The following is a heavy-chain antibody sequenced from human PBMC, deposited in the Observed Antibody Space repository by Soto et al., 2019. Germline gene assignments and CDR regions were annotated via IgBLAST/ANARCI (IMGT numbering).Heavy chain of an antibody. CDR1: GVTFSTHA. Sequence: QVQLVQSGAEVKKPGSWVKVSCEASGVTFSTHAISWVRQAPGQGLEWMGGIIPMSGTTNYAQKFQGRVTSTADEATSTGHMERSSRTYEDTAGYECARGGDGTVAAAIHYYYYYGMDVWGQGTTVTVSS. V-gene: IGHV1-69*12. CDR2: IIPMSGTT. CDR3: ARGGDGTVAAAIHYYYYYGMDV. D-gene: IGHD6-13*01. J-gene: IGHJ6*02.